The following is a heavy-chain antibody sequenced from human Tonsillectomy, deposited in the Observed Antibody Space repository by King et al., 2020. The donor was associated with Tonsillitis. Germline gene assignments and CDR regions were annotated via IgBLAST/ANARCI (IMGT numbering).Heavy chain of an antibody. CDR1: GGSISSYY. CDR2: IYHSGGS. J-gene: IGHJ4*02. D-gene: IGHD4-17*01. CDR3: ARELGHYGEYPYLDY. V-gene: IGHV4-59*01. Sequence: QLQESGPGLVKSSETLSLTCTVSGGSISSYYWSWIRQTPGKGLEWIGFIYHSGGSNYNPSLKSRVTISPDTSKNQFSLNLTSVTAADTAVYYCARELGHYGEYPYLDYWGQGSLVTVSS.